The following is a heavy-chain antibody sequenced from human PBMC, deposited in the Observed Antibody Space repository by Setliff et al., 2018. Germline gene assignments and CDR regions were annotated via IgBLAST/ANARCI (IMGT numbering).Heavy chain of an antibody. CDR3: ARASLGKFGSAVEYFHH. CDR1: GLTLTPYT. V-gene: IGHV3-21*06. CDR2: ISDTSAFI. Sequence: RASVKVSCAASGLTLTPYTMTWVRQAPGKGPEWVSSISDTSAFIYYADSVKGRFTISRDNAKNTLYLQMNSLRADDTAVYYCARASLGKFGSAVEYFHHWGQGTLVTVSS. D-gene: IGHD2-15*01. J-gene: IGHJ1*01.